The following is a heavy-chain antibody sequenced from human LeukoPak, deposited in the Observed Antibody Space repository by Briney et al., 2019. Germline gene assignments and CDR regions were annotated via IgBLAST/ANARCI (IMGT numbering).Heavy chain of an antibody. J-gene: IGHJ4*02. CDR2: INHTGNT. CDR3: ARGAYCTSINCYGFDY. Sequence: PSETLSLTCAVYGGSFSGYYWSWIRQPPGKGLEWIGEINHTGNTNHNPSLKSRVTFSVDTSKRQFSLKLKSVTAADTAVYYCARGAYCTSINCYGFDYWGQGLLVTVSS. V-gene: IGHV4-34*01. CDR1: GGSFSGYY. D-gene: IGHD2-2*01.